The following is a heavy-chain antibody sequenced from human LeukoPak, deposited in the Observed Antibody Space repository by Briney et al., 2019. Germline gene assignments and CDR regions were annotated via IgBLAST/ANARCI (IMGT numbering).Heavy chain of an antibody. CDR3: ARAGESAYGLLDS. J-gene: IGHJ5*02. Sequence: ASVKVSCKTSGYTFTVYHMHWVRQAPGQGLEWMAWINPNTGGTNYAQKFQGRVTMTRDTSISTAYMELTRLRSDDTAVYSCARAGESAYGLLDSWGQGTLVTVSS. V-gene: IGHV1-2*02. CDR2: INPNTGGT. CDR1: GYTFTVYH. D-gene: IGHD5-12*01.